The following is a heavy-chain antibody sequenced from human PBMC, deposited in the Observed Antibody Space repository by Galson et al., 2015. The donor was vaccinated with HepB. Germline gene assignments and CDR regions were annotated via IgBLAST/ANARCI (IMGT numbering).Heavy chain of an antibody. D-gene: IGHD3-3*01. CDR1: GYSFTSYW. J-gene: IGHJ6*03. CDR2: LDPSDSST. Sequence: QSGAEVKKPGESLRISCKGSGYSFTSYWITWVRQMPGKGLEWMGTLDPSDSSTTYSLSFQGHVIISADKTTKTAYLHWSSLRASDSATYYCARQHSDSWSGSSYFYYRHVWGKGTTVTVSS. CDR3: ARQHSDSWSGSSYFYYRHV. V-gene: IGHV5-10-1*01.